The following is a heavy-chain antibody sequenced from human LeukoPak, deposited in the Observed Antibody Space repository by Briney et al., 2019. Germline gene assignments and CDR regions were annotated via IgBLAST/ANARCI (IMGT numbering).Heavy chain of an antibody. Sequence: ASVKVSCKASGYTFTNYAMNWVRQAPGQGLEWMGWINPNSGGTNYAQKFQGRVTMTRDTSISTAYMELSRLRSDDTAVYYCARDIAAAGTGGYWGQGTLVTVSS. CDR3: ARDIAAAGTGGY. D-gene: IGHD6-13*01. V-gene: IGHV1-2*02. CDR1: GYTFTNYA. J-gene: IGHJ4*02. CDR2: INPNSGGT.